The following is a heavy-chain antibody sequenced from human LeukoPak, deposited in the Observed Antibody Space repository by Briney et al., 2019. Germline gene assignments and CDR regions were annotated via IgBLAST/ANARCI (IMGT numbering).Heavy chain of an antibody. CDR3: AKVSGVYDSSGGDYYYYMDV. CDR2: ISGSGGST. CDR1: GFTVSSNY. Sequence: GGSLRLSCAASGFTVSSNYMSWVRQAPGKGLEWVSAISGSGGSTYYADSVKGRFTISRDNSKNTLYLQMNSLRAEDTAVYYCAKVSGVYDSSGGDYYYYMDVWGKGTTVTVSS. D-gene: IGHD3-22*01. V-gene: IGHV3-23*01. J-gene: IGHJ6*03.